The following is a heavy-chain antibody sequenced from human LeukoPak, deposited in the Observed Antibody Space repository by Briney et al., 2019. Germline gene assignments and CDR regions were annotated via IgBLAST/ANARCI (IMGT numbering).Heavy chain of an antibody. Sequence: TGGSLRLSCAASGFDFGAYEMNWVRPAPGKGLEWVAYFAGSDTTKYYADSVRGRFTISRDNAKNSLYLQMNSLRAEDTALYYCTTLGYHLDSWGQGTLVTVSS. CDR1: GFDFGAYE. D-gene: IGHD3-22*01. CDR3: TTLGYHLDS. J-gene: IGHJ4*02. V-gene: IGHV3-48*03. CDR2: FAGSDTTK.